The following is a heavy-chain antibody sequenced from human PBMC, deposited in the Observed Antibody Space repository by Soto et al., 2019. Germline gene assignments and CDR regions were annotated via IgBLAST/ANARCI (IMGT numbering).Heavy chain of an antibody. V-gene: IGHV4-59*01. CDR1: VGSSSSYY. D-gene: IGHD3-10*01. Sequence: SETLSLTGTVSVGSSSSYYWSWMRQRPGKGLEWIGYIYYSGSTNYNPSLKSRVTISVDTSKNQFSLKLSSVTAADTAVYYCARGAGVWFGELSRNWFDPWGQGTLVTVSS. CDR2: IYYSGST. J-gene: IGHJ5*02. CDR3: ARGAGVWFGELSRNWFDP.